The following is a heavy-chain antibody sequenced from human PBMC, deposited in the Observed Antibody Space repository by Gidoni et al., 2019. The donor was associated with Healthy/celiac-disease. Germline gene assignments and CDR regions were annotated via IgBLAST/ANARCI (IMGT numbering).Heavy chain of an antibody. D-gene: IGHD3-3*01. J-gene: IGHJ3*02. Sequence: SLRLSCAASGFTFSGYGMHWVRQAPGKGLEWVAVIWYDGSNKYYADSVKGRFTISRDNSKNTLYLQMNSLRGEDTAVYYCAREGVAYDAFDIWGKGTMVTVSS. CDR2: IWYDGSNK. CDR1: GFTFSGYG. CDR3: AREGVAYDAFDI. V-gene: IGHV3-33*01.